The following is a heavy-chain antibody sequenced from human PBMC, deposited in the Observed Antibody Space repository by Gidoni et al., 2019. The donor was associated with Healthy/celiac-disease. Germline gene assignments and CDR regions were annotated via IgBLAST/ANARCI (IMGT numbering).Heavy chain of an antibody. D-gene: IGHD7-27*01. J-gene: IGHJ4*02. CDR1: GSSFTSSW. CDR3: ARRGQTGDSDY. Sequence: DVQLVQSGAEVKKPGASLRISSKSPGSSFTSSWSSWVRQMPGKGLEWMGRIDPSDSYTNYSPSFQGHVTISADKSISTAYLQWSSLKASDTAMYYCARRGQTGDSDYWGQGTLVTVSS. CDR2: IDPSDSYT. V-gene: IGHV5-10-1*03.